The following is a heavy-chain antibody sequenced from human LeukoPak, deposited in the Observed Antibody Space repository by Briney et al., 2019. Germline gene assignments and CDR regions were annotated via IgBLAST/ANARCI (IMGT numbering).Heavy chain of an antibody. CDR1: GYTFTGYY. CDR2: INPNSGGT. CDR3: ARGGRGSYSPDGYYYYYMDV. J-gene: IGHJ6*03. V-gene: IGHV1-2*02. D-gene: IGHD1-26*01. Sequence: ASVKVSCEASGYTFTGYYMHWVRQAPGQGLEWMGWINPNSGGTNYAQKFQGRVTMTRDTSISTAYMELSRLRSDDTAVYYCARGGRGSYSPDGYYYYYMDVWGKGTTVTVSS.